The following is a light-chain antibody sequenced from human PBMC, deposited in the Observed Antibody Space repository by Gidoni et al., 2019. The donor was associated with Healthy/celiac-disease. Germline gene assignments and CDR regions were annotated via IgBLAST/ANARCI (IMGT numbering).Light chain of an antibody. V-gene: IGKV1-33*01. CDR1: QDISNY. J-gene: IGKJ4*01. CDR3: QQYDNLQT. Sequence: DIQMTQSPSSLSASVGDSVTITCQASQDISNYLNWYQQKPGKAPKLLIYDASNLETGVPSRFSGSGSGTDFTFTISSLQPEDIATYYCQQYDNLQTFGGGTKVEIK. CDR2: DAS.